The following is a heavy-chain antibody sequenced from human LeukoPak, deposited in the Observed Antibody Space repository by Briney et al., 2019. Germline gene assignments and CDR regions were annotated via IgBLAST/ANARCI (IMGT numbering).Heavy chain of an antibody. Sequence: SETLSLTCAVYGGSFSGYYWSWIRQPPGKGLEWIGEINHSGSTYYNPSLTRRVTISVDTSKNQFSLKLSSVTAADTAVDYLSRRGRGRAFDIWGQGTMVTVSS. D-gene: IGHD3-10*01. CDR1: GGSFSGYY. J-gene: IGHJ3*02. CDR2: INHSGST. CDR3: SRRGRGRAFDI. V-gene: IGHV4-34*01.